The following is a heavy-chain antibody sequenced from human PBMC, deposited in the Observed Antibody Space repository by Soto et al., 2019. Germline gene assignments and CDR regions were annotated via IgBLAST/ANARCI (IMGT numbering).Heavy chain of an antibody. CDR1: GYTFTSYD. J-gene: IGHJ4*02. CDR2: MNPNSGNT. CDR3: ARGPLPLRYFDWLSPACFDY. Sequence: GASVKVSCTASGYTFTSYDINWVRQATGQGLEWMGWMNPNSGNTGYAQKFQGRVTMTRNTSISTAYMELSSLRSEDTAVYYCARGPLPLRYFDWLSPACFDYWGQGTLVTVSS. D-gene: IGHD3-9*01. V-gene: IGHV1-8*01.